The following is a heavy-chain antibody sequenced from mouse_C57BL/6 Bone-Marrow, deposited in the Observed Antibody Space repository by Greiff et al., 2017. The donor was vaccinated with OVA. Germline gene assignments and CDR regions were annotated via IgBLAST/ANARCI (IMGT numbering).Heavy chain of an antibody. Sequence: EVQLQQSGPELVKPGASVKISCKASGYSFTDYNMNWVKQSNGKSLEWIGVINPNYGTTSYNQKFKGKATLTVDKSSSTAYMQLNSLTSEDSAVYYCAYYYGSPDWYFDVWGTGTTVTVSS. CDR2: INPNYGTT. CDR1: GYSFTDYN. CDR3: AYYYGSPDWYFDV. V-gene: IGHV1-39*01. D-gene: IGHD1-1*01. J-gene: IGHJ1*03.